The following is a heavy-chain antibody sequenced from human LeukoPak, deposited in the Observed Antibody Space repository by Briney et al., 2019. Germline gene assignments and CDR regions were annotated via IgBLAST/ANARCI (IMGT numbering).Heavy chain of an antibody. CDR2: INHSEST. J-gene: IGHJ4*02. Sequence: SETLSLTCAVYGGSFSGYYWSWIRQPPGKGLEWIGEINHSESTNYNPSLKSRVTISVDTSKNQFSLKLSSVTAADTAVYYCARAHYYGSGSYFVYWGQGTLVTVSS. V-gene: IGHV4-34*01. D-gene: IGHD3-10*01. CDR1: GGSFSGYY. CDR3: ARAHYYGSGSYFVY.